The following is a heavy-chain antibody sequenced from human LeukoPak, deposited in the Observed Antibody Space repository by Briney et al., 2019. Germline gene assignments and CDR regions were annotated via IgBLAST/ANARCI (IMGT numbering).Heavy chain of an antibody. D-gene: IGHD2-2*01. J-gene: IGHJ4*02. V-gene: IGHV3-30-3*01. CDR3: ARSRDCSSTSCYWGGFDY. Sequence: PGRSLRLSCVASGFTFSSYAIHWVRQAPGKGLEWVAVISYDGSNKYYADSVKGRFTISRDNSKNTLYLQMNSLRAEDTAVYYCARSRDCSSTSCYWGGFDYWGQGTLVTVSS. CDR2: ISYDGSNK. CDR1: GFTFSSYA.